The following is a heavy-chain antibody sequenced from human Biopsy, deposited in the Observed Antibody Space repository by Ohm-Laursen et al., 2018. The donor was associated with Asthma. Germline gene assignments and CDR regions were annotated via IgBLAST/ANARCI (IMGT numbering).Heavy chain of an antibody. CDR2: ISYTGSA. J-gene: IGHJ4*02. CDR3: ARGRWGQLGLGY. Sequence: SDTLSLTCTVSGGSMSSSSYYLGWIRQPPGKGLEWMGSISYTGSAYHNPSLKSRVTISVDTSKNQFSLKLSSVTAADTAVYYCARGRWGQLGLGYWGQGTLVTVSS. D-gene: IGHD6-6*01. CDR1: GGSMSSSSYY. V-gene: IGHV4-39*07.